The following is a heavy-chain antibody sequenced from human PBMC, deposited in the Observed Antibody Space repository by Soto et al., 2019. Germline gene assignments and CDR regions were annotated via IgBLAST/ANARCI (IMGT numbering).Heavy chain of an antibody. D-gene: IGHD3-10*01. CDR3: ARGSYGSGSYYRVDYYYYGMDG. V-gene: IGHV3-7*03. CDR1: GFTFSSYA. Sequence: EVQLLESGGGLVQPGGSLRLSCAASGFTFSSYAMSWVRQAPGKGLEWVANIKQDGSEKYYVDSVKGRFTISRDNAKNSLYLQMNSLRAEDTAVYYCARGSYGSGSYYRVDYYYYGMDGWGQGTPVTVSS. CDR2: IKQDGSEK. J-gene: IGHJ6*02.